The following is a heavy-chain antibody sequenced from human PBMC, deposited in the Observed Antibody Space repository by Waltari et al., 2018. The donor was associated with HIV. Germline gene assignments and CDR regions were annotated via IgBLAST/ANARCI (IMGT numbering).Heavy chain of an antibody. J-gene: IGHJ6*02. CDR2: INAGNVNT. Sequence: QVQLVQSGAEVKKPGASVKVSCKASGYTFTSYGIHWVRQAPGQRLEWMGWINAGNVNTKNSQKFQGRVTITRDTAATTVYMELRSLRSEDTAVYYCARNDIQVWFDYYGMDVWGQGTTVTVSS. V-gene: IGHV1-3*01. CDR3: ARNDIQVWFDYYGMDV. D-gene: IGHD5-18*01. CDR1: GYTFTSYG.